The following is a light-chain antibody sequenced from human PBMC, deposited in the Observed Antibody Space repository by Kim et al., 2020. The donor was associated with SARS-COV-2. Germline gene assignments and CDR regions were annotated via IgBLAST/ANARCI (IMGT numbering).Light chain of an antibody. CDR1: SGSIASYY. CDR3: QSYDSSNLWV. Sequence: FMLTQPHSVSESPGKTVTISCTRSSGSIASYYVQWYQQRPGSAPTTVIYEDNQRPSGVPDRFSGSIDSSSNSASLTISGLKTEDEADYYCQSYDSSNLWVFGGGTQLTVL. V-gene: IGLV6-57*04. CDR2: EDN. J-gene: IGLJ3*02.